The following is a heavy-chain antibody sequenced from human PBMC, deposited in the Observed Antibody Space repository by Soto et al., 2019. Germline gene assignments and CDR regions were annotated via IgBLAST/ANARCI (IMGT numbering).Heavy chain of an antibody. J-gene: IGHJ5*02. CDR2: IKTSLEGGTA. CDR3: ITHRGVVPGASFDL. V-gene: IGHV3-15*01. D-gene: IGHD2-2*01. CDR1: GFTFSDAW. Sequence: EVQLVESGGGLVKPGESLRLSCAASGFTFSDAWMTWVRQAPGKGLEWVGRIKTSLEGGTADYAAPVKGRFTISRDDSKNTLFLQLKGLKAEDTAVYYCITHRGVVPGASFDLWGQGALVTVSS.